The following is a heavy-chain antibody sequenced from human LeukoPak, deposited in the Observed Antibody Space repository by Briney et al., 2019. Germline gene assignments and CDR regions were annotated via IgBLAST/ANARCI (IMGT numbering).Heavy chain of an antibody. V-gene: IGHV4-59*11. CDR2: IYYRGDT. Sequence: ASETLSLTCTVSGGSISSHYWSWIRQPPGKGLEWIGYIYYRGDTNYNPSLKSRVTISADTSKNQFSLKLRSVSAADTAVYFCARDCSSTSCYAGWGWLDPWGQGTLVTVSS. J-gene: IGHJ5*02. CDR1: GGSISSHY. D-gene: IGHD2-2*01. CDR3: ARDCSSTSCYAGWGWLDP.